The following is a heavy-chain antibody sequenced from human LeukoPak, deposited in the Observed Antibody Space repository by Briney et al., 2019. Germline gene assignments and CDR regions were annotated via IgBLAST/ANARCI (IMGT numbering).Heavy chain of an antibody. CDR1: GGSISSGSYY. J-gene: IGHJ4*02. CDR2: IYTSGST. D-gene: IGHD3-9*01. V-gene: IGHV4-61*02. Sequence: SQTLSLTCTVSGGSISSGSYYWSWIRQPAGKGLEWIGRIYTSGSTNYNPSLKSRVTISVDTSKNRFSLKLSSVTAADTAVYYCARADILTGYCDYWGQGTLVTVSS. CDR3: ARADILTGYCDY.